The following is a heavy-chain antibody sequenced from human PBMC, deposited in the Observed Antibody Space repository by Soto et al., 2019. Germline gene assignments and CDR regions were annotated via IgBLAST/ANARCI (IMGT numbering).Heavy chain of an antibody. Sequence: GGSLRLSCAASGFTFSSYAMHWVRQAPGKGLEYVSAISSNGGSTYYANSVKGRFTISRDNSKNTLYLQMGSLRAEDMAVYYCARADYGDYLFYWGQGTLVTVSS. D-gene: IGHD4-17*01. CDR3: ARADYGDYLFY. J-gene: IGHJ4*02. V-gene: IGHV3-64*01. CDR2: ISSNGGST. CDR1: GFTFSSYA.